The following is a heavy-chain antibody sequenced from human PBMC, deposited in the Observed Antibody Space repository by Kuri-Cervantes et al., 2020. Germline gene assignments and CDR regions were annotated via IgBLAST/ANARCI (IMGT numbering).Heavy chain of an antibody. CDR3: ARAGFTYGHLLY. Sequence: SETLSLTCAVSGGSFSGYYWTWIRQSPGKGLEWIGFIYYSGRTSYNPSLKSRVTISLETSKNQFSLKLTSVTAADTAVYYCARAGFTYGHLLYWGQGNLVTVSS. CDR1: GGSFSGYY. J-gene: IGHJ4*02. CDR2: IYYSGRT. V-gene: IGHV4-30-4*08. D-gene: IGHD3-10*01.